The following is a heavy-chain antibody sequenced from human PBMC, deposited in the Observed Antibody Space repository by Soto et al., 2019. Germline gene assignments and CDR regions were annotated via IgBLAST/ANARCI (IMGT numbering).Heavy chain of an antibody. Sequence: QGQLVQSVGAVKRPGASVQVSCKTSGYTFSNHGITWVRQAPGQPLEWLGWFSLYRDGTNYAQKLQRRISRTTYTSTTTAYMELRSLTSDDTAVYYCARVVPGAEAWFGPWGQGTLVTVSS. CDR1: GYTFSNHG. V-gene: IGHV1-18*01. CDR3: ARVVPGAEAWFGP. D-gene: IGHD2-2*01. CDR2: FSLYRDGT. J-gene: IGHJ5*02.